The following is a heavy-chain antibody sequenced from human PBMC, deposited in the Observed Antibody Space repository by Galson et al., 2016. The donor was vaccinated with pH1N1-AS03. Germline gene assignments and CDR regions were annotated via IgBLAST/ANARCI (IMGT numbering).Heavy chain of an antibody. V-gene: IGHV3-21*01. CDR2: IDPTSTYI. CDR3: TRSAPRGGHEPFDF. Sequence: SLRLSCAASGFALIDYSMHWVRQAPGKGLEWVSSIDPTSTYIYYADSPTGRFTISRDNAFNSLYLQMNSLRVDDTAVYCCTRSAPRGGHEPFDFWGQGTLVTVSP. J-gene: IGHJ4*02. D-gene: IGHD5-12*01. CDR1: GFALIDYS.